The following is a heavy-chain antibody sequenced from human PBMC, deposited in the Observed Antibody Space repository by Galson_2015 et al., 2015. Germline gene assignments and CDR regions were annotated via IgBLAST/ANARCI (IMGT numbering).Heavy chain of an antibody. V-gene: IGHV3-30-3*01. Sequence: SLRLSCAASGFTFSSYAMHWVRQAPGKGLEWVAVISYDGSNKYYADSVKGRFTISRDNSKNTLYLQINSLRAEDTAVYYCARDSLAVVVITSSTFDYWGQGTLVTVSS. CDR1: GFTFSSYA. CDR3: ARDSLAVVVITSSTFDY. CDR2: ISYDGSNK. J-gene: IGHJ4*02. D-gene: IGHD3-22*01.